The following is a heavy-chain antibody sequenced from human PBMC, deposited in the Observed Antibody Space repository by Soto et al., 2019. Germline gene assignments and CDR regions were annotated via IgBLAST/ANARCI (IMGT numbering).Heavy chain of an antibody. V-gene: IGHV3-23*01. J-gene: IGHJ4*02. CDR3: AEHRRSSPYCYHY. CDR1: GFTFSTYA. Sequence: EVQLLESGGGLVQPGGTLRLTCAASGFTFSTYAVSWVRQAPGQGLEWVSAVSGSGGTTYYADSVKGRFTISRDSSKNPGYMQTNSLSADDTAVYYCAEHRRSSPYCYHYWGQGTLVTVSS. CDR2: VSGSGGTT. D-gene: IGHD6-13*01.